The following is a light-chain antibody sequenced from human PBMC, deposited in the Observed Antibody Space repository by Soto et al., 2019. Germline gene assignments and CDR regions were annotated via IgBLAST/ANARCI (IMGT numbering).Light chain of an antibody. CDR2: DAS. J-gene: IGKJ5*01. Sequence: EIVLTQSPATLSLSPGERATPSCRASQGVSSYLAWYQQKPGQAPRLLIYDASNRATGIPARFSGSGPGTDFTLTISSLEPEDFAVYYCQQRSNWHRGPITFGQGTRLEIK. V-gene: IGKV3D-11*01. CDR1: QGVSSY. CDR3: QQRSNWHRGPIT.